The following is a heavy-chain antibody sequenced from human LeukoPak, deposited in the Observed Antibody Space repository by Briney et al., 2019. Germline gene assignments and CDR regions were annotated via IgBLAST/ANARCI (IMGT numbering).Heavy chain of an antibody. CDR1: GFTFSSYS. J-gene: IGHJ4*02. V-gene: IGHV3-48*01. D-gene: IGHD3-22*01. CDR3: ARALFYDSSGYYY. Sequence: GGSLRLSCAASGFTFSSYSMNWVRQAPGKGLEWVSYISSSSSTIYYADSVKGRFTISRDNAKNSLYLQMNSLRAEDTAVYYCARALFYDSSGYYYWGQGTLVTVSS. CDR2: ISSSSSTI.